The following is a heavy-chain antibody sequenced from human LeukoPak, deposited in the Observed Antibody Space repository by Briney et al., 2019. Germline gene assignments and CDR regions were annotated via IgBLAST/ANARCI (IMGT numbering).Heavy chain of an antibody. V-gene: IGHV1-18*01. CDR1: GYTFTSYG. J-gene: IGHJ4*02. CDR3: ARGRYSSGWYGFDY. D-gene: IGHD6-19*01. CDR2: ISAYNGNT. Sequence: ASVKVSCKASGYTFTSYGISWVRQAPGQGLEWMGWISAYNGNTNYAQKLQGRGTMTTDTSTSTAYMELRSLRSDDTAVYYCARGRYSSGWYGFDYWGQGTLVTVSS.